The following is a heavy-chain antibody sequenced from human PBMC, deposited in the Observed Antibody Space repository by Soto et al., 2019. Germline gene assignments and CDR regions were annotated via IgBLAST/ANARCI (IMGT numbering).Heavy chain of an antibody. V-gene: IGHV1-3*01. CDR2: INAGNGNT. CDR3: ARYRHCSGDSCNYYYIMDL. D-gene: IGHD2-15*01. Sequence: ASVKVSCKASGYTFSNYGIHWVRQAPGQRLEWMGLINAGNGNTKYSQKFQGRVTITADASTGTVYMELSSLRSDDTATYFCARYRHCSGDSCNYYYIMDLWGQGTTVTVSS. J-gene: IGHJ6*02. CDR1: GYTFSNYG.